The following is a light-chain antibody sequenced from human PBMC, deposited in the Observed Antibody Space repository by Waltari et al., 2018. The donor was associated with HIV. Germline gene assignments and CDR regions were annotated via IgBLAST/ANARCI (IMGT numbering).Light chain of an antibody. J-gene: IGKJ2*01. Sequence: EIVLTQSPDTLSLSPGERATLSCRASQSLSSSYLAWYQQKPGQAPRLLIYAASNRATGIPDRCSGSGSGTDFTLTISRLEPQDFAVYYCQQFSSSSYTFGQGTKLEIK. CDR2: AAS. CDR1: QSLSSSY. CDR3: QQFSSSSYT. V-gene: IGKV3-20*01.